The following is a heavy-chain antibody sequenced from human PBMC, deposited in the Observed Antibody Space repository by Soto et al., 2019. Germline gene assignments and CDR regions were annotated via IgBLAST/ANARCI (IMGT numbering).Heavy chain of an antibody. CDR3: ARAMGGLTGTHEGYYFDY. CDR2: INHSGST. V-gene: IGHV4-34*01. D-gene: IGHD3-9*01. J-gene: IGHJ4*02. CDR1: GGSFSGYY. Sequence: SETLSLTCAVYGGSFSGYYWSWIRQPPGKGLEWIGEINHSGSTNYNPSLKSRVTISVDTSKNQFSLKLSSVTAADTAVYYCARAMGGLTGTHEGYYFDYWGQGTLVTVSS.